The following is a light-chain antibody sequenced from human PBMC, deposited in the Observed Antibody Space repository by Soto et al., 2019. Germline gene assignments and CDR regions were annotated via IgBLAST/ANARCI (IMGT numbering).Light chain of an antibody. CDR1: SSNTGNNY. J-gene: IGLJ3*02. Sequence: QSVLTQPPSVSAAPGQKVTISCSGSSSNTGNNYVSWYQQLPGTAPKLLIYENNKRPSGIPDRFSGSKSGTSATLGITGLQTGDEADYYCGTWDSSLLGVFGGGTKLTVL. CDR2: ENN. V-gene: IGLV1-51*02. CDR3: GTWDSSLLGV.